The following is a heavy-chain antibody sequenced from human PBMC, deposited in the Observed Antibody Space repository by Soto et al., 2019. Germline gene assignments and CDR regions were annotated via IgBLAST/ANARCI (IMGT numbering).Heavy chain of an antibody. J-gene: IGHJ4*02. CDR2: ISGSGGST. CDR3: ALTEVSGTNYPTTFDY. D-gene: IGHD3-10*01. CDR1: GFTFSSYA. V-gene: IGHV3-23*01. Sequence: PGGSLRLSCAASGFTFSSYAMSWVRQAPGKGLEWVSAISGSGGSTYYADSVKGRFTISRDNSKNTLYLQMNSLRAEDTAVYYCALTEVSGTNYPTTFDYWGQGTLVTVSS.